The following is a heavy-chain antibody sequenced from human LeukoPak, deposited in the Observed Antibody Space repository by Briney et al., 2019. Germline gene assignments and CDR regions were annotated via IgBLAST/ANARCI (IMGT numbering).Heavy chain of an antibody. J-gene: IGHJ4*02. CDR3: ASSDSSGYRTLPLAY. V-gene: IGHV3-72*01. CDR1: GFTFSDHY. Sequence: GGSLRLSCAASGFTFSDHYMAWVRQAPGKGLEWVGRTRNKANSYTTEYAASVKGRFTISRDDSKNSLYLQMNSLKTEDTVVYYCASSDSSGYRTLPLAYWGQGTLVTVSS. D-gene: IGHD3-22*01. CDR2: TRNKANSYTT.